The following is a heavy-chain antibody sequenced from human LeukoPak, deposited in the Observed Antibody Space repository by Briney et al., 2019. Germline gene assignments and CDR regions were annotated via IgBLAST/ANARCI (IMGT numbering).Heavy chain of an antibody. J-gene: IGHJ5*02. V-gene: IGHV4-39*07. Sequence: SETLSLTCTVSGDSISSSSYYWGWIRQPPGKGLEWIGSIYYSGSTYYNPSLRSRVTISVDMSKNQFSLKLSSVTAADTAVYYCARVSGYSSPWGQGTLVTVSS. CDR3: ARVSGYSSP. CDR1: GDSISSSSYY. D-gene: IGHD6-13*01. CDR2: IYYSGST.